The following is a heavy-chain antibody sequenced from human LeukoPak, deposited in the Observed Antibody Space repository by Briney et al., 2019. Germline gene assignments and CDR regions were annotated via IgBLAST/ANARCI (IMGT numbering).Heavy chain of an antibody. Sequence: SGPALVNPTQTLTLTCSFSGFSLTTTGMCVTWIRQPPGKALEWLGRIDWEDDKYYSTSLKTRLTISKDTSKNQVVLTLTNVDPVDTGTYYCARLRQVMVRGDYFDYWGQGILVTVSS. CDR1: GFSLTTTGMC. CDR2: IDWEDDK. CDR3: ARLRQVMVRGDYFDY. J-gene: IGHJ4*02. V-gene: IGHV2-70*11. D-gene: IGHD3-10*01.